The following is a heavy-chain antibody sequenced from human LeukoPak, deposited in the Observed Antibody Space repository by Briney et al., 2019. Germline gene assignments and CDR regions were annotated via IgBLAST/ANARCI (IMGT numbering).Heavy chain of an antibody. V-gene: IGHV3-13*01. CDR2: IGTAGDI. D-gene: IGHD5-18*01. J-gene: IGHJ4*02. CDR1: GFTFSSYD. CDR3: AGGSGYSYVDY. Sequence: GGSLRLSCAASGFTFSSYDMHWVRQATGKGLEWVSGIGTAGDIYYSGSVKGRFTISRENAKNSLYLQMNSLRAGDTAVYYCAGGSGYSYVDYWGQGTLVTVSS.